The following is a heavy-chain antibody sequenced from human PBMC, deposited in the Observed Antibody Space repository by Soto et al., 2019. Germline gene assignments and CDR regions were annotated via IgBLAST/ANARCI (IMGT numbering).Heavy chain of an antibody. CDR1: GFTFSGSA. V-gene: IGHV3-73*01. CDR3: TRHPISGSPAFGYFDY. CDR2: IRSKANSYAT. D-gene: IGHD1-26*01. Sequence: GGSLRLSCAASGFTFSGSAMHWVRQASGKGLEWVGRIRSKANSYATAYAASVKGRFTISRDDSKNTAYLQMNSLKTEDTAVYYCTRHPISGSPAFGYFDYWGQGT. J-gene: IGHJ4*02.